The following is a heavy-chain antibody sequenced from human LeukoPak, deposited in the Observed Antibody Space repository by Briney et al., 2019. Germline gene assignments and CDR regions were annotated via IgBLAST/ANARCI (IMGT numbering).Heavy chain of an antibody. J-gene: IGHJ4*02. D-gene: IGHD6-13*01. CDR3: ARLTSIAAAGTF. V-gene: IGHV1-2*02. CDR1: GYIFTGYY. Sequence: GASVKVSCKASGYIFTGYYIHWVRQASGQGLEWMGWINPNSGDTNYAQTFQDRVTMTRDMSISTAYLQWSSLKASDTAMYYCARLTSIAAAGTFWGQGTLVTVSS. CDR2: INPNSGDT.